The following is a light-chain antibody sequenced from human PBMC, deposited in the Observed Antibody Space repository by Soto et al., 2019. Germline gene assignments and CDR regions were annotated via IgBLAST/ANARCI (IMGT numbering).Light chain of an antibody. J-gene: IGKJ4*01. V-gene: IGKV1-5*01. CDR1: QSITTW. CDR3: QQYDSYPLT. CDR2: DVS. Sequence: DIQMTQSPSTVSAYVGDSVTITCRASQSITTWLAWYQQRPGKAPKLLIYDVSSLQSGVPSRFSGSGSGTEFTLTISSLQPDDFATYYCQQYDSYPLTFGGGTRVEIK.